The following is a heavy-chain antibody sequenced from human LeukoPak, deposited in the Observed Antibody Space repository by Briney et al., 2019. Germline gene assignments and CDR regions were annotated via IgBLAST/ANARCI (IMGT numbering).Heavy chain of an antibody. Sequence: SETLSLTCTGSAGSISSYYWSWLRQPAGKGLEWIGRIYTSGSTNYNPSLKSRVTMSVDTSKNQFSLKLSSVTAADTAVYYCARHSTSSTTDAFDIWGQGTMVTVSS. CDR2: IYTSGST. D-gene: IGHD6-13*01. J-gene: IGHJ3*02. CDR1: AGSISSYY. CDR3: ARHSTSSTTDAFDI. V-gene: IGHV4-4*07.